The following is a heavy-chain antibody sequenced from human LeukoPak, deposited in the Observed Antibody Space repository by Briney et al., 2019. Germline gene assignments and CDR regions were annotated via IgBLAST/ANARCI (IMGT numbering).Heavy chain of an antibody. V-gene: IGHV1-2*02. CDR3: ARGGGGLAY. CDR1: GYTFTDYF. D-gene: IGHD3-16*01. J-gene: IGHJ4*02. Sequence: ASVKVSCKASGYTFTDYFIHWVRQAPGQGLEWMGWIIPNSGGTNFAQKFQDRVTMTRDTSISTAYMELNTLTSDDTAVYYCARGGGGLAYWGQGTLVTVSS. CDR2: IIPNSGGT.